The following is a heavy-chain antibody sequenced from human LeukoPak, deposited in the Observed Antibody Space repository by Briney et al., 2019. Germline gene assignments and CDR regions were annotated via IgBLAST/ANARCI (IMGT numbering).Heavy chain of an antibody. CDR2: ISGSGGST. CDR3: AKDHGSSDWYYFDY. CDR1: GFTFSSYA. D-gene: IGHD6-13*01. Sequence: GGSLRLSCAASGFTFSSYAMSWVRQAPGKGLEWVSAISGSGGSTYYADSVKGRFTISRDNSKNTLYLQMNTLRADDTAIYYCAKDHGSSDWYYFDYWGQGTLVTVSS. J-gene: IGHJ4*02. V-gene: IGHV3-23*01.